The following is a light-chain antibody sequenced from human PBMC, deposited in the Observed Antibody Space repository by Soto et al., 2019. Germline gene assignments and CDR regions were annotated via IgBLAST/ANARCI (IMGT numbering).Light chain of an antibody. CDR3: SSYTSSSTHVV. Sequence: QSALTQPASVSGSPGQSITISCTGTSSDVGGYEYVSWYQQHPDKAPKLMIYDVTNRPSGVSNRFSGSKSGSTASLTISGLQAEDEADYYCSSYTSSSTHVVFGGGTKLTVL. CDR2: DVT. CDR1: SSDVGGYEY. J-gene: IGLJ2*01. V-gene: IGLV2-14*03.